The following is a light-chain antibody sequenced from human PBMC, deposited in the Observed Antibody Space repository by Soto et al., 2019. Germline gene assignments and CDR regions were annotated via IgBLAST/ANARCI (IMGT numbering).Light chain of an antibody. J-gene: IGKJ4*01. CDR3: QQYYSYPLLT. CDR2: AAS. Sequence: LTQSPSSLSASVGDRVTITCQASHDIKNDLNWYQQKSGNAPKLLIHAASTLEAGVPSRFSGSGSGTDFTLTISCLQSEDFATYYCQQYYSYPLLTFGGGTKVDIK. V-gene: IGKV1-33*01. CDR1: HDIKND.